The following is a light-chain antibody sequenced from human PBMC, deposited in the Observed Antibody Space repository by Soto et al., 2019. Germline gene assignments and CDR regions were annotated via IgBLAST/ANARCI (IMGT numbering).Light chain of an antibody. J-gene: IGKJ1*01. CDR1: QTIYDW. V-gene: IGKV1-5*03. CDR3: QQYNIYWT. Sequence: DIQMTQSPSTLSASVGDRVTITCRASQTIYDWLAWYQQKPGKAPKLLIYKTSNLQSGVPSRFSGSASGTDLTLTISSLQPDDFATYYCQQYNIYWTFGQGTKVEIK. CDR2: KTS.